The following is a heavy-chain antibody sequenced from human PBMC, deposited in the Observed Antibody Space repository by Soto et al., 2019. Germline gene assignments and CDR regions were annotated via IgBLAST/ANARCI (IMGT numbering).Heavy chain of an antibody. Sequence: PGGSLRLSCAASGFSFSSYALHWVRQAPGKGLEWVAVISYDGSNKYYADSVKGRFTISRDNSKNTLYLQVNSLRAEDTAVYYCAREGSSGGSDAFDIWAQGTMVTVS. CDR1: GFSFSSYA. D-gene: IGHD6-19*01. J-gene: IGHJ3*02. CDR2: ISYDGSNK. V-gene: IGHV3-30-3*01. CDR3: AREGSSGGSDAFDI.